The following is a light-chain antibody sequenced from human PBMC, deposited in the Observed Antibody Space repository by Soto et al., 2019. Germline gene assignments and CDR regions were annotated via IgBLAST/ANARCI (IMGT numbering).Light chain of an antibody. J-gene: IGKJ1*01. CDR2: VAT. Sequence: DIQLTQSPSSLSASLGDRVTISCRASQNIGTYLNWFLQKPGEAPKLLIYVATSLQNGVPSRFSGTESETDFTLTISSLQPEDVGVYFWHQSDSTPQTFGQGTRV. CDR1: QNIGTY. CDR3: HQSDSTPQT. V-gene: IGKV1-39*01.